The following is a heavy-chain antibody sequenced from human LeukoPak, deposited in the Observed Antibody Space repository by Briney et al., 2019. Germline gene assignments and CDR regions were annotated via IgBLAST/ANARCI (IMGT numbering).Heavy chain of an antibody. CDR3: ARSAYYYDSRGYHNFYHYGMDV. CDR1: GFTFSTYG. J-gene: IGHJ6*02. D-gene: IGHD3-22*01. Sequence: GGSLRLSCAASGFTFSTYGMHWVRQAPGTGLEWVAVLSYDGSNKYYADSVKGRFTISRDNSKNTLYLQMNSLRAEDTAVYYCARSAYYYDSRGYHNFYHYGMDVWGQGTTVTVSS. V-gene: IGHV3-30*03. CDR2: LSYDGSNK.